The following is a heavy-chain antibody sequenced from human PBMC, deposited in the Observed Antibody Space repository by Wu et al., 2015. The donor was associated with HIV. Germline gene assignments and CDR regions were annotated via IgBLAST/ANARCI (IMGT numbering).Heavy chain of an antibody. CDR1: GGTFSSYA. J-gene: IGHJ2*01. D-gene: IGHD6-13*01. V-gene: IGHV1-69*13. CDR3: ARDRDARQQLVPYWYFDL. CDR2: IIPIFGTA. Sequence: QVQLVQSGAEVKKPGSSVKVSCKASGGTFSSYAISWVRQAPGQGLEWMGRIIPIFGTANYAQKLQGRVTITADESTSTAYMELSSLRSEDTAVYYCARDRDARQQLVPYWYFDLWGLAPWSLS.